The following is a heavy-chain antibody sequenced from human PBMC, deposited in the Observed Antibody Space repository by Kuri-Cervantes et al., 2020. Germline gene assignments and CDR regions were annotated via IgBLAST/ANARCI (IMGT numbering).Heavy chain of an antibody. D-gene: IGHD5-18*01. CDR3: ARGRDVDTAMGYGMDV. Sequence: ASVKVSCKASGYTFTSYDINWVRQATGQGLEWMGWMNPNSGNTGYAQKFQGRVTMTRNTSISTAYMELSSLRSEDTAVYYCARGRDVDTAMGYGMDVWGQGNTVNVSS. CDR2: MNPNSGNT. J-gene: IGHJ6*02. CDR1: GYTFTSYD. V-gene: IGHV1-8*01.